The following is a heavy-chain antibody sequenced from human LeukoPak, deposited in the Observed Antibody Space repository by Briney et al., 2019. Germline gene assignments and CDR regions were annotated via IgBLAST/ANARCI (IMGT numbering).Heavy chain of an antibody. CDR3: ARDCGGDCYPGSDY. V-gene: IGHV3-30*12. CDR2: ISYDGSNK. CDR1: GFTFSSYG. D-gene: IGHD2-21*02. Sequence: GGSLRLSCAASGFTFSSYGMHWVRQAPGKGLEWVAVISYDGSNKYYADSVKGRFTISRDNAKNSLYLQMNSLRAEDTAVYYCARDCGGDCYPGSDYWGQGTLVTVSS. J-gene: IGHJ4*02.